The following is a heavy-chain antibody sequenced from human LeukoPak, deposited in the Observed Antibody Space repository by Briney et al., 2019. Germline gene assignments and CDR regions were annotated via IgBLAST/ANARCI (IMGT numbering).Heavy chain of an antibody. J-gene: IGHJ4*02. V-gene: IGHV4-39*01. D-gene: IGHD5-12*01. CDR2: LYYDGST. CDR3: GRHPVATKTIDY. Sequence: PSETLSLTCTVSGGSIGSSRNYWGWIRQSPWEGLEWIGSLYYDGSTYYNPSLQNRATMSIDTSKNQFSLTLRSVTAADTAVYFRGRHPVATKTIDYWGQGALVTVSS. CDR1: GGSIGSSRNY.